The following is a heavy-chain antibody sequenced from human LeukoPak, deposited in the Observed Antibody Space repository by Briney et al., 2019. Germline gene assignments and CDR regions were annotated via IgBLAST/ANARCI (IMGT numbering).Heavy chain of an antibody. J-gene: IGHJ5*02. D-gene: IGHD3-10*01. Sequence: KPSETLSLTCTVSGGSISSYYWSWIRQPPGKGLEWIGYIYYSGSTNYNPSLKSRVTISVDTSKNQFSLKLSSVTAADTAVYYCARALNYYGSGSRRNRFDPWGQGTLVTVSS. CDR1: GGSISSYY. CDR2: IYYSGST. V-gene: IGHV4-59*01. CDR3: ARALNYYGSGSRRNRFDP.